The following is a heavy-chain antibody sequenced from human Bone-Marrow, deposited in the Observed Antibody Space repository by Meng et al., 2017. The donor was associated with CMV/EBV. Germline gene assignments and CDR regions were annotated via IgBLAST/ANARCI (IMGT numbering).Heavy chain of an antibody. J-gene: IGHJ4*02. V-gene: IGHV1-18*01. CDR3: ARAETVWSGYYTEYYFDS. Sequence: ASVKVSCKASGYTFTSYGISWVRQAPGQGLEWMGWISAYNGNTNYAQKLQGRVTMTTDTSTSTAYMELRSLRSDDTAVYYCARAETVWSGYYTEYYFDSWGQGTLVPV. CDR1: GYTFTSYG. D-gene: IGHD3-3*01. CDR2: ISAYNGNT.